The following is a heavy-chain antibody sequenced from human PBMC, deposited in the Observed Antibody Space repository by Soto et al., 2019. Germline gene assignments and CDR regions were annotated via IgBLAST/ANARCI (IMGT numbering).Heavy chain of an antibody. J-gene: IGHJ6*02. V-gene: IGHV1-69*13. Sequence: SVKVSCKASGGTFSSYAISWVRQAPGQGLEWMGGIIPIFGTANYAQKFQGRVTITADESTSTAYMELSSLRSEDTAVYYCARGYCSSTSCYGRDYYYYYGMDVWGQGTTVTVSS. CDR2: IIPIFGTA. D-gene: IGHD2-2*01. CDR1: GGTFSSYA. CDR3: ARGYCSSTSCYGRDYYYYYGMDV.